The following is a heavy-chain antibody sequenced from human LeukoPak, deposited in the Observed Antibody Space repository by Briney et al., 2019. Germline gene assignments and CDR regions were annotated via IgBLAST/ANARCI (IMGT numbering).Heavy chain of an antibody. Sequence: PGRSLRLSCAASGVTFSSYGMHWVRQAPGKGLEWVAVISYDGSNKYYPDSVKGRFTISRDNSKNTLNLQMNNLRAEDTAIYYCARLMPPGDYWGQGTLVTVSS. CDR1: GVTFSSYG. J-gene: IGHJ4*02. D-gene: IGHD2-2*01. V-gene: IGHV3-30*03. CDR2: ISYDGSNK. CDR3: ARLMPPGDY.